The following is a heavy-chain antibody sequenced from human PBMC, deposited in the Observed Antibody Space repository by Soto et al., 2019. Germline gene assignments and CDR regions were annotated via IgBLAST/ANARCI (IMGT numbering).Heavy chain of an antibody. Sequence: GGSLRLSCAASGFTFDDYAMHWVRQAPGKGLEWVSGISWNSGSIGYADSVKGRFTISRDNAKNSLYLQMNSLRAEDTALYYCSRRAPEGFDPWGQGTLVTVSS. CDR3: SRRAPEGFDP. V-gene: IGHV3-9*01. CDR1: GFTFDDYA. J-gene: IGHJ5*02. CDR2: ISWNSGSI.